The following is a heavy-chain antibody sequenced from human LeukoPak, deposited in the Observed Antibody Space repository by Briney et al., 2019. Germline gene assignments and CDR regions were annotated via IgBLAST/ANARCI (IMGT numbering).Heavy chain of an antibody. D-gene: IGHD6-13*01. CDR3: ARGRPTTSIAAAGVNWFDP. Sequence: ASVKVSCKASGYTFTSYGISWVRQAPGQGLEWMGWISAYNGNTNYAQKLQGRVTMTTDASTSTAYMELSSLRSEDTAVYYCARGRPTTSIAAAGVNWFDPWGQGTLVTVSS. CDR2: ISAYNGNT. V-gene: IGHV1-18*01. J-gene: IGHJ5*02. CDR1: GYTFTSYG.